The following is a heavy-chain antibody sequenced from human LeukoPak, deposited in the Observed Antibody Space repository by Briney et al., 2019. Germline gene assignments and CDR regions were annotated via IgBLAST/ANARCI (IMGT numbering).Heavy chain of an antibody. CDR3: ARPLTPGGYYYGMDV. CDR2: IWYDGSNK. Sequence: GGSLRLSCAASGFTFSSYGMHWVRQAPGKGLEWVAVIWYDGSNKYYADSVKGRFTISRDNSKNTLYLQMNSLRAEDTAVYYCARPLTPGGYYYGMDVWGQGTMVTVSS. V-gene: IGHV3-33*01. J-gene: IGHJ6*02. CDR1: GFTFSSYG. D-gene: IGHD3-10*01.